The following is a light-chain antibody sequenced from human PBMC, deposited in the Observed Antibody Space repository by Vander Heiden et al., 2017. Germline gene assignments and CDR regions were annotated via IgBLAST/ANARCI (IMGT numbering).Light chain of an antibody. J-gene: IGLJ2*01. CDR2: EAS. Sequence: QSALTQPASLSGSPGTSITISCTGTSSDVGGYNDVSWYQQHTGKVPKLILYEASNRPSGVSNRFSGSKSGNTASLTISGLQAEDEADYYCCSYTSSSTLVFGGGTKLTVL. CDR3: CSYTSSSTLV. CDR1: SSDVGGYND. V-gene: IGLV2-14*01.